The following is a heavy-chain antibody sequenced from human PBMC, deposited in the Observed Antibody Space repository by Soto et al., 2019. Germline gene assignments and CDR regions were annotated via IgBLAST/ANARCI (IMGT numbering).Heavy chain of an antibody. V-gene: IGHV4-59*08. Sequence: QVQLQESGPGLVKPSETLSLTCTISGGPMSNYYCSWFRQPPGQGLEWIGYMGYDGYTSYNPSLRSRLPMPPATSKRRVALSLRSVTAADTALYYCARQGFGPLHGLVDVWGQGTTVTVSS. CDR1: GGPMSNYY. CDR3: ARQGFGPLHGLVDV. CDR2: MGYDGYT. J-gene: IGHJ6*02. D-gene: IGHD3-10*01.